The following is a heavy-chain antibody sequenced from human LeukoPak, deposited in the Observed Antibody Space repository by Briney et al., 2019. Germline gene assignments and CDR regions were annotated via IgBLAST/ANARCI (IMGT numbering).Heavy chain of an antibody. Sequence: GGSLRLSCAASGFTFDDYGMSWVRQAPGKGLEWVSGINWNGGSTGHADSVKGRFTISRDNAKNSLYLQMNSLRAEDTAVYYCARGGVVPAAMYYFDYWGQGTLVTVSS. CDR1: GFTFDDYG. D-gene: IGHD2-2*01. V-gene: IGHV3-20*04. J-gene: IGHJ4*02. CDR3: ARGGVVPAAMYYFDY. CDR2: INWNGGST.